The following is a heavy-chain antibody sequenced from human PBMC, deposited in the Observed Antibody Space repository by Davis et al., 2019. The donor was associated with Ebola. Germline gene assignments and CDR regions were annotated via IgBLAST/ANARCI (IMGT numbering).Heavy chain of an antibody. CDR3: ARDYRGYSYGLPGGYYFDY. Sequence: GESLKISCAASGFTFSSYSMNWVRQAPGKGLEWVSSISSSSSYIYYADSVKGRFTISRDNAKNSLYLQMNSLRAEETAVYNCARDYRGYSYGLPGGYYFDYWGQGTLVTVSS. D-gene: IGHD5-18*01. CDR2: ISSSSSYI. J-gene: IGHJ4*02. V-gene: IGHV3-21*01. CDR1: GFTFSSYS.